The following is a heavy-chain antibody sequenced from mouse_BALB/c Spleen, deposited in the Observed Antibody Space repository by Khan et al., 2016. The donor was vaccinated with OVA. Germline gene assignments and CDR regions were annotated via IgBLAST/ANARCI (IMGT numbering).Heavy chain of an antibody. D-gene: IGHD1-2*01. Sequence: QVQLKESGPGLVAPSQSLSITCTVSGLSLINYGVSWIRQPPGKGLEWLGVIWGDGTTNYHSALKPRLSISKDNYKSHVFFQLTSLQTDDTATYFCGINYYGLAWFAYWGQGTLVTVSA. CDR3: GINYYGLAWFAY. CDR1: GLSLINYG. CDR2: IWGDGTT. V-gene: IGHV2-3*01. J-gene: IGHJ3*01.